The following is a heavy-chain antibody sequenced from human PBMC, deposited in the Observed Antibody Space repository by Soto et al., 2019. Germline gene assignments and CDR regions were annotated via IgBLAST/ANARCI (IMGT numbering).Heavy chain of an antibody. J-gene: IGHJ4*02. V-gene: IGHV4-39*07. Sequence: PSETLSLTCTVSGGSITSSSYYWGWIRQPPGKGLEWIGSIYYSGSTYYNPSLKSRVTISVDTSKNQFSLKLSSVTAADTAVYYCARGMTTVTTLDYWGQGTLVTVS. CDR1: GGSITSSSYY. D-gene: IGHD4-4*01. CDR2: IYYSGST. CDR3: ARGMTTVTTLDY.